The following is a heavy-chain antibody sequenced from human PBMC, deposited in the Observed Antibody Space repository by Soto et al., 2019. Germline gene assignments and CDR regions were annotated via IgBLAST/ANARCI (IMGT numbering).Heavy chain of an antibody. J-gene: IGHJ6*02. D-gene: IGHD3-22*01. Sequence: QVQLVESGGGVVQPGRSLRLSCAASGFTFSSYAMHWVRQAPGKGLEWVTAISYDGGNKDYPDSLKGRFTVSRYNSKTTQYLQLRSVRGVDTVVYYCAKAPVVLVTSCCAMDGWGLWTTVSVSS. CDR2: ISYDGGNK. CDR1: GFTFSSYA. CDR3: AKAPVVLVTSCCAMDG. V-gene: IGHV3-30*18.